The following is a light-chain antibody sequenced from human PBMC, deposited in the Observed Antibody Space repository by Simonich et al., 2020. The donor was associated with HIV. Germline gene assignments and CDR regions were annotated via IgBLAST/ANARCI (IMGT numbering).Light chain of an antibody. J-gene: IGKJ2*01. V-gene: IGKV1-39*01. CDR3: QQLNSYPPYT. CDR2: AAS. CDR1: QSISSY. Sequence: DIQMTQSPSSLSASVGDRVSITCRASQSISSYLSWYQQKPGKAPKLLIYAASSLQSEVPSRFSGSGSGTDFTLTISSLQPEDFATYYCQQLNSYPPYTFGQGTKLEIK.